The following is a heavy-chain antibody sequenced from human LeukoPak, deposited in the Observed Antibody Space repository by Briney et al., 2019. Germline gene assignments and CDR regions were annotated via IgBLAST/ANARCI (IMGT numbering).Heavy chain of an antibody. CDR2: IYHSGST. CDR1: GGSISSFY. Sequence: SETLSLTCTVSGGSISSFYWSWIRQPPGKGLEWIGYIYHSGSTNYNPSLKSRVTISVDTPKNQFSLKLSSVTAADTAVYYCARVAYDSSGYPFDYWGQGTLVTVSS. J-gene: IGHJ4*02. D-gene: IGHD3-22*01. CDR3: ARVAYDSSGYPFDY. V-gene: IGHV4-59*08.